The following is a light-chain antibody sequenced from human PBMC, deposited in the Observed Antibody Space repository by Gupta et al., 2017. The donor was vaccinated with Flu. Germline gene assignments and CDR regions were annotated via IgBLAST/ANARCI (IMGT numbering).Light chain of an antibody. V-gene: IGKV1-17*01. CDR2: DAS. CDR1: QDIRND. CDR3: RQHNNFPRT. Sequence: DIQMTQSPSSLSGSVGDRVTITCRASQDIRNDLGWYQQRPGEVPKRLIYDASTVQNGVPSRFSGSGSGTEFTLTISGLRPEDFATYYCRQHNNFPRTFGQGTKVEIK. J-gene: IGKJ1*01.